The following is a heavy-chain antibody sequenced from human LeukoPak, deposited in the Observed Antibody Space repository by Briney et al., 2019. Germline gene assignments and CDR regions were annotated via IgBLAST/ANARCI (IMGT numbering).Heavy chain of an antibody. V-gene: IGHV4-4*02. J-gene: IGHJ6*02. Sequence: PSETLSLTCAVSGGSISSSNWWSWVRQPPGKGLEWIGEIYHSGSTNYNPSLKSRVTISIDKSKNQFSLKLSSVTAADTAVYYCARGRPTPNYYYYGMDVWGQGTTVTVSS. CDR3: ARGRPTPNYYYYGMDV. D-gene: IGHD2-15*01. CDR1: GGSISSSNW. CDR2: IYHSGST.